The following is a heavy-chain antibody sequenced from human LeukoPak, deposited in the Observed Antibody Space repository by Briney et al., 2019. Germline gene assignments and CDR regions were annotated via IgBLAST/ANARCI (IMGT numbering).Heavy chain of an antibody. CDR2: INHSGST. V-gene: IGHV4-34*01. CDR3: ASFPLTTGTLQSEAF. CDR1: GGSFSGYY. J-gene: IGHJ4*02. D-gene: IGHD4-17*01. Sequence: SETLSLTCAVYGGSFSGYYWSWIRQPPGKGLEWIGEINHSGSTNYNPSLKSRVTISVDTSKNQFSLKLSSVTAADTAVYYCASFPLTTGTLQSEAFWGQGTLVTVSS.